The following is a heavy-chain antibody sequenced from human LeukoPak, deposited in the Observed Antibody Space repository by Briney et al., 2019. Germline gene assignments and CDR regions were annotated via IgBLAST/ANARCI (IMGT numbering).Heavy chain of an antibody. CDR2: IYYSGST. CDR3: ARHTSRYCSGGSCPILDYFDY. V-gene: IGHV4-39*01. D-gene: IGHD2-15*01. J-gene: IGHJ4*02. Sequence: SETLSLTCIVSGGSISSSSYYWGWIRQPPGKGLEWIGSIYYSGSTYYNPSLKSRVTISVDTSKNQFSLKLSSVTAADTAVYYCARHTSRYCSGGSCPILDYFDYWGQGTLVTVSS. CDR1: GGSISSSSYY.